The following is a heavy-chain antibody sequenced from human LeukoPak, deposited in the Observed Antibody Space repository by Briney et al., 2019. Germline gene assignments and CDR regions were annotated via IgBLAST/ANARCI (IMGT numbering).Heavy chain of an antibody. D-gene: IGHD6-6*01. J-gene: IGHJ4*02. V-gene: IGHV4-39*01. CDR2: IYYSGST. CDR1: GGSISSSSCY. Sequence: PSETLSLTCTVSGGSISSSSCYWGWIRQPPGKGLEWIGSIYYSGSTYYNPSLKSRVTISVDTSKNQFSLKLSSVTAADTAVYYCARGRRGIAARPDFDYWGQGTLVTVSS. CDR3: ARGRRGIAARPDFDY.